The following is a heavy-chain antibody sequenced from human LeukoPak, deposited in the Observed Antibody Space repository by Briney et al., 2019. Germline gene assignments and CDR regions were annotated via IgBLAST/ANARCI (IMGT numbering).Heavy chain of an antibody. V-gene: IGHV4-4*07. J-gene: IGHJ4*02. Sequence: PSETLSLTCTVSGASISSYYWSWIRQPAGKGLEWLGRIYTSGSTNYNPSLKSRVTLSIDTSKNQFSLRLSSVTAADTAVYYCARHGLLWFGESTNFDYWGQGTLVTVSS. CDR1: GASISSYY. D-gene: IGHD3-10*01. CDR3: ARHGLLWFGESTNFDY. CDR2: IYTSGST.